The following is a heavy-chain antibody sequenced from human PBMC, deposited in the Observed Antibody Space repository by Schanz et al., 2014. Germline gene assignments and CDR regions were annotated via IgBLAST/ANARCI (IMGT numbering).Heavy chain of an antibody. J-gene: IGHJ4*02. CDR1: GFTFSIYG. D-gene: IGHD5-12*01. CDR2: ISSRSSYI. Sequence: EVQLVESGGGLVKPGGSLRLSCAASGFTFSIYGMSWVRQAPGKGLEWVSSISSRSSYIYYADSVKGRFTISRDNAKNSLYLQMNSLRAEDTAVYYCARDPNSVNEIDYWGQGTLVTISS. V-gene: IGHV3-21*04. CDR3: ARDPNSVNEIDY.